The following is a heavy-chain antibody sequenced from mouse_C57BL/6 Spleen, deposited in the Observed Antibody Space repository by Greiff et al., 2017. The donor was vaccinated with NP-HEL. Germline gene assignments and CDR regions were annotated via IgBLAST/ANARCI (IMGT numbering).Heavy chain of an antibody. V-gene: IGHV1-81*01. Sequence: VQGVESGAELARPGASVKLSCKASGYTFTSYGISWVKQRTGQGLEWIGEIYPRSGNTYYNEKFKGKATLTADKSSSTAYMELRSLTSEDSAVYFCAREGDEFAYWGQGTLVTVSA. CDR3: AREGDEFAY. D-gene: IGHD3-3*01. CDR1: GYTFTSYG. J-gene: IGHJ3*01. CDR2: IYPRSGNT.